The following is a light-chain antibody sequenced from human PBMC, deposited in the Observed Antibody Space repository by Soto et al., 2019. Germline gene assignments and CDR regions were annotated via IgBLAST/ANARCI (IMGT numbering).Light chain of an antibody. J-gene: IGLJ2*01. CDR3: GAWDSSLSAGV. CDR2: DND. V-gene: IGLV1-51*01. CDR1: SYNIGANY. Sequence: QSVLTQPPSVSAAPGQKVTISCSGSSYNIGANYVSWYQQLPGTAPKLLIYDNDKRPSGIPDRFSASKSGTSATLGITGPQTGDEADYYCGAWDSSLSAGVFGGGTKLTVL.